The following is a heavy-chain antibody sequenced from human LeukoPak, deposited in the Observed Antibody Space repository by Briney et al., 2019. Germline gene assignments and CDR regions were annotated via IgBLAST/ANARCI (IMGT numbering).Heavy chain of an antibody. CDR2: IDNSGRTI. CDR1: KFTFSDYY. D-gene: IGHD3-22*01. CDR3: ARVLVVITQPLDY. J-gene: IGHJ4*02. V-gene: IGHV3-11*01. Sequence: GGSLRLSCAASKFTFSDYYMSWIRQAPGKGLEWVAYIDNSGRTIYYADSVKGRFTISRDNAKNSLYLQMNSLRAEDTAVYYCARVLVVITQPLDYWGQGTLVTVSS.